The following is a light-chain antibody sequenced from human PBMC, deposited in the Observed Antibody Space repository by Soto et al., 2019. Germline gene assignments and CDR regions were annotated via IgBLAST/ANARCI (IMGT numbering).Light chain of an antibody. CDR3: QSHDSSLHASV. Sequence: VSMAPWSRGSNSRAGSRSNLGAGYDVHWYLQLPGTAPKLLIYGNTNRPSGVPDRFSGSKSGSSASLAITGLQAEDEADYYCQSHDSSLHASVFGTGTKVTVL. V-gene: IGLV1-40*01. CDR1: RSNLGAGYD. CDR2: GNT. J-gene: IGLJ1*01.